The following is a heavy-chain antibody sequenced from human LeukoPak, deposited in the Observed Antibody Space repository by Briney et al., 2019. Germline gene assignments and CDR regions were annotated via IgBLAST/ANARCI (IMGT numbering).Heavy chain of an antibody. J-gene: IGHJ6*02. CDR1: GFTFSSYW. Sequence: GGSLRLSCAASGFTFSSYWMSWVRQAPGKGLEWVAVISYDGSNKYYADSVKGRFTISRDNSKNTLYLQMNSLRAEDTAVYYCAKLLTYYDFWSGYYREPYYYYGMDVWGQGTTVTVSS. CDR2: ISYDGSNK. D-gene: IGHD3-3*01. V-gene: IGHV3-30*18. CDR3: AKLLTYYDFWSGYYREPYYYYGMDV.